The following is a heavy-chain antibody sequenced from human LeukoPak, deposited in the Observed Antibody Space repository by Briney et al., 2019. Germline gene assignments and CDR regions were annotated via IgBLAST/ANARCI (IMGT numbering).Heavy chain of an antibody. CDR1: GFTFSSYA. J-gene: IGHJ4*02. CDR3: AKDGIYYYFDY. D-gene: IGHD1-26*01. V-gene: IGHV3-30*02. Sequence: GGSLRLSCAASGFTFSSYAMSWVRQAPGKGLEWVSFIHYDGSKKYYADSVKGRFTISRDNSENTLYLQMNSLRAEDAAVYYCAKDGIYYYFDYWGQGTLVTVSS. CDR2: IHYDGSKK.